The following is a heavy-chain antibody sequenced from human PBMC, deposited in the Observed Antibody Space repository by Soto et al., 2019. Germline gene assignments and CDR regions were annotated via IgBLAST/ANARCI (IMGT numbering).Heavy chain of an antibody. V-gene: IGHV3-21*01. CDR2: ISSSSRYI. CDR1: GFTFSDYS. D-gene: IGHD6-19*01. J-gene: IGHJ4*02. CDR3: ARDTSGWYKGEFDY. Sequence: EVQLVESGGGLVKPGGSLRLSCAASGFTFSDYSMNWVRQAPGKGLEWVSSISSSSRYIYYADSVKGRFTISRDNAKNSLYLQMNSLRAEDTAVYYCARDTSGWYKGEFDYWGQGTLVTVSS.